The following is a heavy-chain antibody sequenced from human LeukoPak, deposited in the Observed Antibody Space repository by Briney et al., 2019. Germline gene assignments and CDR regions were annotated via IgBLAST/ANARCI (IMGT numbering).Heavy chain of an antibody. V-gene: IGHV4-61*01. Sequence: SETLSLTCTVSGGSFSSGSYYWSWIRQPPGKGLEWIGYIYYSGRTNYNPSLKSRVTISVDTSKSQFSLILSSVTAADTAVYYCAREGSSSDYYYYGMDVWGQGTTVTVSS. CDR2: IYYSGRT. CDR3: AREGSSSDYYYYGMDV. J-gene: IGHJ6*02. CDR1: GGSFSSGSYY. D-gene: IGHD6-6*01.